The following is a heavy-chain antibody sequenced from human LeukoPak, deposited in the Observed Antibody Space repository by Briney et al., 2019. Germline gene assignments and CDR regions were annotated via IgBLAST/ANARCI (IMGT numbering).Heavy chain of an antibody. J-gene: IGHJ5*02. Sequence: GGSLRLSCAASGFTFSSYAMSWVRQAPGKGLEWVSAISGSGGSTYYADSVKGRFTISRDNSKNTLYLQMNSLRAEDTAVYYCAKEAIAVAGIKGRNWFDPWGQGTLVTVSS. CDR2: ISGSGGST. CDR1: GFTFSSYA. V-gene: IGHV3-23*01. D-gene: IGHD6-19*01. CDR3: AKEAIAVAGIKGRNWFDP.